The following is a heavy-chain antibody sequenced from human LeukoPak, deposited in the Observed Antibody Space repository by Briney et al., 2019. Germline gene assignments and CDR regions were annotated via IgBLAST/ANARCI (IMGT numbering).Heavy chain of an antibody. CDR3: ARDRIAAAHDAFDI. Sequence: PSQTLSLTRTVSGGSISSGSYYWSWIRQPAGKGREWIGRIYTSGSTNYNPSLKSRVTISVDTSKNQFSLKLSSVTAADTAVYYCARDRIAAAHDAFDIWGQGTMVTVSS. CDR2: IYTSGST. D-gene: IGHD6-13*01. J-gene: IGHJ3*02. CDR1: GGSISSGSYY. V-gene: IGHV4-61*02.